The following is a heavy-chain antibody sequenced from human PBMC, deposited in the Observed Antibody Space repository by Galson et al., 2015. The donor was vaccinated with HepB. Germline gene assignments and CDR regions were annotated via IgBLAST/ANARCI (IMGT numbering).Heavy chain of an antibody. V-gene: IGHV3-21*01. CDR1: GFTFSSYS. CDR3: ARDQFGHLGELSPFDY. CDR2: ISSSSSYI. D-gene: IGHD3-16*02. J-gene: IGHJ4*02. Sequence: SLRLSCAASGFTFSSYSMNWVRQAPGKGLEWVSSISSSSSYIYYADSVKGRFTISRDNAKNSLYLQMNSLRAEDTAVYYCARDQFGHLGELSPFDYWGQGTLVTVSS.